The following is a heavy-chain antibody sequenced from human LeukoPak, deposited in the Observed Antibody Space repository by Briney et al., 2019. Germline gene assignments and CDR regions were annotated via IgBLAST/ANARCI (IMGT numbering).Heavy chain of an antibody. CDR1: GFTFSSYG. D-gene: IGHD3-22*01. Sequence: PGRSLRLSCVASGFTFSSYGMHWVRQAPGKGLEWVSAISGSGGSTYYADSVKGRFTISRDNSKNTLYLQMNSLRAEDTAVYYCAKDGLDYYDSSGYYYDKDYWGQGTLVTVSS. CDR3: AKDGLDYYDSSGYYYDKDY. V-gene: IGHV3-23*01. CDR2: ISGSGGST. J-gene: IGHJ4*02.